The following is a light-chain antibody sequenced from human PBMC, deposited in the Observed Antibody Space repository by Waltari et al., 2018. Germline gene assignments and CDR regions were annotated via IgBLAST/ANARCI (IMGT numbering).Light chain of an antibody. CDR2: AAS. CDR1: QSITTY. Sequence: DIQMTQSPASLSASVGDRVTITCRESQSITTYLNLYQQKPGKDPKLLIYAASSLQSGVPSRFSGSGSGTDFTLTISSLQPEDFATYYCQQSYVTPRTFGQGTKLDIK. CDR3: QQSYVTPRT. V-gene: IGKV1-39*01. J-gene: IGKJ2*01.